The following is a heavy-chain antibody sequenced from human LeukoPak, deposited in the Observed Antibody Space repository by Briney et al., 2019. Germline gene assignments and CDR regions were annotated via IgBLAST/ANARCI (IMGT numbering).Heavy chain of an antibody. CDR3: ARDGDGYSTFDY. J-gene: IGHJ4*02. D-gene: IGHD5-24*01. Sequence: SETLSLTCAMYGGSLSGHYWSWIRQPPGKRLEWIGYIYYSGSTNYNPSLKSRVTISVDTSKNQFSLKLSSVTAADTAVYYCARDGDGYSTFDYWGQGTLVTVSS. V-gene: IGHV4-59*11. CDR1: GGSLSGHY. CDR2: IYYSGST.